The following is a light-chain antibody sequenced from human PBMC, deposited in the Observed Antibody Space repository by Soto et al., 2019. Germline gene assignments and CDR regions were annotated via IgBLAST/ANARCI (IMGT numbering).Light chain of an antibody. CDR3: SSYTGSSTYV. V-gene: IGLV2-14*03. CDR2: DVS. CDR1: SSDVGGYNY. J-gene: IGLJ1*01. Sequence: QSALTQPASVSGSPGQSITLSCTGTSSDVGGYNYVSWYQQHPGKAPKLMIYDVSNRPSGVSNRFSGSKSGNTASLTISGLQTEDESDYYCSSYTGSSTYVFGTGTQLTVL.